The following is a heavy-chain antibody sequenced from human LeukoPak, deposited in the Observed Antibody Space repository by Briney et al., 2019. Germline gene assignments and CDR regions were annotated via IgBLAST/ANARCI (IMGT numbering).Heavy chain of an antibody. D-gene: IGHD6-13*01. CDR2: IYYSGST. Sequence: SETLSLTCTVSGGSISSYYWSWIRQPPGKGLEWIGYIYYSGSTNYNPSLKSRVTISVDTSKNQFSLKLNSVTAADTAVYYCARRGQGSNPDYWGQGTLVTVSS. CDR3: ARRGQGSNPDY. J-gene: IGHJ4*02. V-gene: IGHV4-59*08. CDR1: GGSISSYY.